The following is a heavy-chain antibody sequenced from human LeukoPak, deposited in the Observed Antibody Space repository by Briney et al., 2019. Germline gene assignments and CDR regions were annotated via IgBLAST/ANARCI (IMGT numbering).Heavy chain of an antibody. CDR3: ARGSSTWYVDGSMDV. CDR2: IYHSGTT. Sequence: PSETLSLTCTVSGGSISSYYWSWIRQPAGRGLEWIGSIYHSGTTYYNPSLKSRVTISADTSKNQFSLKLSSVTAADTAVYYCARGSSTWYVDGSMDVWGQGTTVTVSS. V-gene: IGHV4-4*07. J-gene: IGHJ6*02. CDR1: GGSISSYY. D-gene: IGHD6-13*01.